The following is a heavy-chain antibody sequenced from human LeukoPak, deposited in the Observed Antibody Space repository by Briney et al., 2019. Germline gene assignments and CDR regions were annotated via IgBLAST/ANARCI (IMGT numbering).Heavy chain of an antibody. CDR3: ARDKVATRGYSSGWSPSFDY. CDR1: GFTFSSYS. J-gene: IGHJ4*02. Sequence: GGSLRLSCAASGFTFSSYSMNWVRQAPGKGLEWVSSISSSSNYIYYADSVKGRFTISRDNAKNSLYLQMNSLRAEDTAVYYCARDKVATRGYSSGWSPSFDYWGQGTLVTVSS. D-gene: IGHD6-19*01. V-gene: IGHV3-21*01. CDR2: ISSSSNYI.